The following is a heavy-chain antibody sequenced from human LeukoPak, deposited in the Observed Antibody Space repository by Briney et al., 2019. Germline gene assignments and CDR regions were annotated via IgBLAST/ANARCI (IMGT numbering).Heavy chain of an antibody. CDR3: ARRWTTMTDDYFGY. Sequence: ASVKVSCKASGYTFTSYNIAWLRQAPGQGIEWMGWISGYNGHTNYARRLQDRVTMTTDTSTSTAYLELRSLRSDDTAVFYCARRWTTMTDDYFGYWGQGTLVTVSS. V-gene: IGHV1-18*04. J-gene: IGHJ4*02. CDR2: ISGYNGHT. CDR1: GYTFTSYN. D-gene: IGHD4-17*01.